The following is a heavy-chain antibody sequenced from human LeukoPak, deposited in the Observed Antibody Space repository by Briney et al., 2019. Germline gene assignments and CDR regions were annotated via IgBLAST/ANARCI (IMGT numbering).Heavy chain of an antibody. Sequence: TSETLSLTCTVSGGSISSYYWNWIRQPPGKGLEWIGYIYYSGSTNYNPSLKSRVTISVDTSKNQFSLKLSSVTAADTAVYYCARTSRGFYYVFDYWGQRTLVTVSS. V-gene: IGHV4-59*01. CDR1: GGSISSYY. J-gene: IGHJ4*02. CDR3: ARTSRGFYYVFDY. CDR2: IYYSGST. D-gene: IGHD3-22*01.